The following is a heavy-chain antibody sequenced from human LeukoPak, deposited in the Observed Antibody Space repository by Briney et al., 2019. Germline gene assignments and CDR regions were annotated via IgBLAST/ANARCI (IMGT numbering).Heavy chain of an antibody. CDR2: IYYDGST. D-gene: IGHD3-22*01. J-gene: IGHJ4*02. V-gene: IGHV4-39*01. Sequence: SETLSLTCTVSGGSFSINNYYWTWIRQPPGKGLEWIGSIYYDGSTYYYPSLKSRVTISADTSKNHFSLKLSSVTAADTAVYYCARHDSSGYYQDYWGQGTLVTVSS. CDR3: ARHDSSGYYQDY. CDR1: GGSFSINNYY.